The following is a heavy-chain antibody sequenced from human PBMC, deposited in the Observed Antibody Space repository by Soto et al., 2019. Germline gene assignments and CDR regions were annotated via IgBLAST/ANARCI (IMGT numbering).Heavy chain of an antibody. CDR2: LIPLFGTT. V-gene: IGHV1-69*06. D-gene: IGHD7-27*01. Sequence: QVQLVQSGAEVKKPGSSVKVSCEASGGTFSGHAISWVRQAPGQGPEWMGGLIPLFGTTQHAQNFQDRLTITADKSTSTSYRELTSLRFDDTAIYYCARGPNWGYRFDSWGQGTLVTVSS. J-gene: IGHJ4*02. CDR1: GGTFSGHA. CDR3: ARGPNWGYRFDS.